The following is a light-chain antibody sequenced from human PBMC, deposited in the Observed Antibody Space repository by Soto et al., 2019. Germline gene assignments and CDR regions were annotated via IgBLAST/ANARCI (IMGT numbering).Light chain of an antibody. J-gene: IGKJ4*01. V-gene: IGKV3-20*01. CDR1: QSVSNNY. Sequence: EIVLTQSPGTLSLSPGERATLSCRASQSVSNNYLAWYQQKPGQAPRLLIYGAFSRATGIPDRFSGGGSGTDFTLTISRLEPEDFAVYYCHQYAVSPLTFGGGTTVEIK. CDR2: GAF. CDR3: HQYAVSPLT.